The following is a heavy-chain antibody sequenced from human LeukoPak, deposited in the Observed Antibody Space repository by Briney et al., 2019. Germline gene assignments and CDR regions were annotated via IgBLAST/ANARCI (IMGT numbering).Heavy chain of an antibody. CDR2: ISSSSSTI. J-gene: IGHJ6*02. CDR1: GFTYSTYS. Sequence: QPGGSLRLSCAAFGFTYSTYSMNWVRQAPGKGLEWVSYISSSSSTIYYADSVKGRFTISRDNAKNSLYLQMNSLRAEDTAVYYCARVQDYYDSSGYYPGYYGMDVWGQGTTVTVSS. D-gene: IGHD3-22*01. V-gene: IGHV3-48*04. CDR3: ARVQDYYDSSGYYPGYYGMDV.